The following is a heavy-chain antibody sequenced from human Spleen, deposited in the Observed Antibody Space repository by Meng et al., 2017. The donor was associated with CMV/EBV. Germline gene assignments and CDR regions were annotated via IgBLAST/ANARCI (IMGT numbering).Heavy chain of an antibody. CDR1: GYIFKSYG. CDR2: ISVYNGHT. V-gene: IGHV1-18*01. D-gene: IGHD3-10*01. J-gene: IGHJ4*02. CDR3: ARDFYGNTSPGGVDY. Sequence: ASVQVSCKASGYIFKSYGITWVRQAPGQGLEWVAWISVYNGHTRYAQRLQGRIAATADTSTSTAYMELKSLRSDDTATYYCARDFYGNTSPGGVDYWGQGTLVTVSS.